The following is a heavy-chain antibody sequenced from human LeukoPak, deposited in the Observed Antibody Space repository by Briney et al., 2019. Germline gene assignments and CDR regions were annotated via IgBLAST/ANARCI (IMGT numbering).Heavy chain of an antibody. V-gene: IGHV4-59*01. J-gene: IGHJ6*04. CDR2: IYYSGST. Sequence: SETLSLTCTVSGVSISSYYWSWIRQPPGKGLEWIGYIYYSGSTNYNPSLKSRVTISVDTSKNQFSLKLSSVTAADTAVYYCARGPYGGYVMDVWGKGTTVTVSS. CDR3: ARGPYGGYVMDV. D-gene: IGHD4/OR15-4a*01. CDR1: GVSISSYY.